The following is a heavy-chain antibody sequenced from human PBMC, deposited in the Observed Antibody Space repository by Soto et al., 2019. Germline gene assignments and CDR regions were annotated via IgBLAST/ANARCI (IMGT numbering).Heavy chain of an antibody. CDR2: ISGSGGST. J-gene: IGHJ6*02. D-gene: IGHD6-13*01. V-gene: IGHV3-23*01. CDR3: AKSSVGSSWYPMGHYYYGMDV. Sequence: PGGSLRLSCAASGFTFSSYAMSWVRQAPGKGLEWVSAISGSGGSTYYADSVKGRFTISRDNSKNTLYLQMNSLRAEDTAVYYCAKSSVGSSWYPMGHYYYGMDVWGQGTTVTVSS. CDR1: GFTFSSYA.